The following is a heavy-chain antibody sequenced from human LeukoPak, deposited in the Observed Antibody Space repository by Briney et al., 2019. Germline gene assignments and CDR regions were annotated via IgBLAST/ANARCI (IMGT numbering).Heavy chain of an antibody. D-gene: IGHD1-26*01. CDR3: ARDRGTKYYFDY. CDR2: IKYDGSEK. J-gene: IGHJ4*02. V-gene: IGHV3-7*01. CDR1: GLTFSSYW. Sequence: PGGSLRLSCAASGLTFSSYWMSWVRQAPGKGLEWVANIKYDGSEKYYVDSVKGGFAISRDNAKDSLYLQMNSLRAEDTAVYYCARDRGTKYYFDYWGQGTLVTVSS.